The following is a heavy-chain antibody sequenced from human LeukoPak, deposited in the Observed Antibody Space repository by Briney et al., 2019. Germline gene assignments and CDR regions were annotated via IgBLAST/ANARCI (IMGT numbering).Heavy chain of an antibody. CDR3: AKAVPGIVVVVAAPFDY. D-gene: IGHD2-15*01. Sequence: PGGSLRLSCAAPGFTFSSYAMSWVRQAPGKGLEWVSAISGSGGSTYYADSVKGRFTISRDNSKNTLYLQMNSLRAEDTAVYYCAKAVPGIVVVVAAPFDYWGQGTLVTVSS. V-gene: IGHV3-23*01. J-gene: IGHJ4*02. CDR2: ISGSGGST. CDR1: GFTFSSYA.